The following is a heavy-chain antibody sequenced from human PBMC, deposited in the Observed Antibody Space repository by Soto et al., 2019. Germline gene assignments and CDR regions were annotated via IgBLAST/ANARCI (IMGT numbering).Heavy chain of an antibody. V-gene: IGHV4-4*07. CDR2: IYTSGST. CDR1: GGSISNYY. J-gene: IGHJ5*02. Sequence: QVQLQESGPGLVKPSETLSLTCTVSGGSISNYYWSWIRQPAGKGLEWIGRIYTSGSTNYNPSLKSRVTMSVDTSKNQYSLKLSSVTAADTAVYYCARDGGYSYGYRYNWFDPWGQGTLVTVSS. CDR3: ARDGGYSYGYRYNWFDP. D-gene: IGHD5-18*01.